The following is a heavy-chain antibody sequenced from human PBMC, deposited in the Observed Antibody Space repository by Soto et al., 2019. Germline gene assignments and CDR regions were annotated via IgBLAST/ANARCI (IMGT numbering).Heavy chain of an antibody. CDR2: IYYSGST. V-gene: IGHV4-59*08. J-gene: IGHJ6*03. CDR1: GGSISSYY. D-gene: IGHD3-10*01. CDR3: ARHTTMVRGSDYYYYMDV. Sequence: SETLSLTCTVSGGSISSYYWSWIRQPPGKGLEWIGYIYYSGSTNYNPSLKSRVTISVDTSKNQFSLKLSSVTAADTAVYYCARHTTMVRGSDYYYYMDVWGKGTTVTSP.